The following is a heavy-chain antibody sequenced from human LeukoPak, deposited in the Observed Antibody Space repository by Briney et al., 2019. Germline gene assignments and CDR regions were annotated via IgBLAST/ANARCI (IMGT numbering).Heavy chain of an antibody. D-gene: IGHD2-15*01. Sequence: GSLRLSRAASGFTFSRFGMNWVRQAPGKGLEWVSYISSSSSSIYYADSVKGRFTISRDNAKNSLYLQVNSLRDDDTAVYYCAQKGGADYWGQGTLVTVSS. CDR3: AQKGGADY. J-gene: IGHJ4*02. CDR1: GFTFSRFG. V-gene: IGHV3-48*02. CDR2: ISSSSSSI.